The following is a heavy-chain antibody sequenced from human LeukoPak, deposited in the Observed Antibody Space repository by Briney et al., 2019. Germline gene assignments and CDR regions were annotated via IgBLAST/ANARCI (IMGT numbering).Heavy chain of an antibody. J-gene: IGHJ3*02. CDR2: IYTSGST. Sequence: SETLSLTCTVSGSSISSYYWSWIRQPAGKGLEWIGRIYTSGSTNYNPSLKSRVTMSVDTSKNQFSLKLSSVTAADTAMYYCARMRRGDIVVVPAAIRGDAFDIWGQWTMVTVSS. D-gene: IGHD2-2*01. V-gene: IGHV4-4*07. CDR3: ARMRRGDIVVVPAAIRGDAFDI. CDR1: GSSISSYY.